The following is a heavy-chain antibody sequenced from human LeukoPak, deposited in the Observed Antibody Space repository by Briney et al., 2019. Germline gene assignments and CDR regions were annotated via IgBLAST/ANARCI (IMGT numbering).Heavy chain of an antibody. D-gene: IGHD5-24*01. Sequence: PGGSLRLSCAASGFTFSSYEMNWVRQAPGKGLEWVSYISSSDSTIYYADSVKGRFTISRDNAKNSLYLQMNSLRAEDTAVYYCARDQARDGYNGAFDIWGQGTMVTVSS. J-gene: IGHJ3*02. V-gene: IGHV3-48*03. CDR2: ISSSDSTI. CDR1: GFTFSSYE. CDR3: ARDQARDGYNGAFDI.